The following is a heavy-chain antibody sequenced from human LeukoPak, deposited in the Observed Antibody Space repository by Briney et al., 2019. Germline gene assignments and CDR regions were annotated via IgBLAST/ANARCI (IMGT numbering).Heavy chain of an antibody. Sequence: GGSLRLSCAAPGFTFGTYAISWVRQAPGKGLKWVSTISGSGYSTYYADSVKGRFTISRDTSKNTLYLEMNSLGAEDTAVYYCANAEAVAAAGDFDHWGQGTLVTVSS. CDR2: ISGSGYST. J-gene: IGHJ4*02. CDR1: GFTFGTYA. V-gene: IGHV3-23*01. D-gene: IGHD6-13*01. CDR3: ANAEAVAAAGDFDH.